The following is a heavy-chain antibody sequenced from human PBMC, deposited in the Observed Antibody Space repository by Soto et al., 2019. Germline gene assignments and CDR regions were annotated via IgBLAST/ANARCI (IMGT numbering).Heavy chain of an antibody. J-gene: IGHJ4*02. V-gene: IGHV3-23*01. Sequence: GGSLRLSCAASGFTFSSYAMSWVRQAPGKGLEWVSAISGSGGSTYYADSVKGRFTISRDNSKNTLYMQMNSLRAEDTAVYYCAKDNLRIAAAGTWDYWGQGTLVTVSS. CDR2: ISGSGGST. CDR3: AKDNLRIAAAGTWDY. CDR1: GFTFSSYA. D-gene: IGHD6-13*01.